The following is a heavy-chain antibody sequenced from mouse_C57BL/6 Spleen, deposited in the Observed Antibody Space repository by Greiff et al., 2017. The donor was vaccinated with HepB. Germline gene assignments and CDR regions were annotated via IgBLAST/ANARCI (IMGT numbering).Heavy chain of an antibody. D-gene: IGHD1-1*01. Sequence: QVQLQQPGAELVKPGASVKLSCKASGYTFTSYWMQWVKQRPGQGLEWIGEIDPSDSYTNYNQKFKGKATLTVDTSSSTAYMQLSSLTSEDSAVYYCARIYYGSRIDYGGQGTTLAVSS. J-gene: IGHJ2*01. CDR1: GYTFTSYW. V-gene: IGHV1-50*01. CDR2: IDPSDSYT. CDR3: ARIYYGSRIDY.